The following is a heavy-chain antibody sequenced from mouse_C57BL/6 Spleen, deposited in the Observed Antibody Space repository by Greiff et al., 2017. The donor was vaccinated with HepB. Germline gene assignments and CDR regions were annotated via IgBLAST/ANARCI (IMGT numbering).Heavy chain of an antibody. D-gene: IGHD1-1*01. Sequence: VQLQQSGPELVKPGASVKISCKASGYAFSSSWMNWVKQRPGKGLEWIGRIYPGDGDTNYNGKFKGKATLTADKSSSTAYMQLSSLTSEDSAVYFGARWNYYGSSSFDYWGQGTTLTVSS. CDR1: GYAFSSSW. CDR3: ARWNYYGSSSFDY. CDR2: IYPGDGDT. J-gene: IGHJ2*01. V-gene: IGHV1-82*01.